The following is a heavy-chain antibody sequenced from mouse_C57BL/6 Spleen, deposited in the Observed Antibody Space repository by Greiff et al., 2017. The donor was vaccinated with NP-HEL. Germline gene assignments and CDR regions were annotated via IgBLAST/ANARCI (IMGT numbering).Heavy chain of an antibody. J-gene: IGHJ3*01. Sequence: EVQLVESGGGLVKPGGSLKLSCAASGFTFSDYGMHWVRQAPEKGLEWVAYISSGSSTIYYADTVKGRFTISRDNAKKPLFLQMTSLRSEDTAMYYCARDHYGSSYVWFAYWGQGTLVTVSA. CDR2: ISSGSSTI. V-gene: IGHV5-17*01. CDR1: GFTFSDYG. CDR3: ARDHYGSSYVWFAY. D-gene: IGHD1-1*01.